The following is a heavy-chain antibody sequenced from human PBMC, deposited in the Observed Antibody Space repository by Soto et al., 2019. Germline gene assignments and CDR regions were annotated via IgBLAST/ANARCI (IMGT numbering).Heavy chain of an antibody. Sequence: PSETLSLTCAVSRGSGRSDNYYWSWIRQTPGKGLEWLGFISNTGNTKYNPSLKSRVTISLDTSKNHFSLRLTSVTAADTAVYYCARDGDGRMTTNPYYYNGMDVWGPGTTVTVSS. CDR3: ARDGDGRMTTNPYYYNGMDV. CDR1: RGSGRSDNYY. CDR2: ISNTGNT. J-gene: IGHJ6*02. V-gene: IGHV4-61*03. D-gene: IGHD4-4*01.